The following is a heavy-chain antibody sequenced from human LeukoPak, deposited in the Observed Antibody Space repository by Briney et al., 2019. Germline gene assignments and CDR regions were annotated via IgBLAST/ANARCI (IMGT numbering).Heavy chain of an antibody. CDR1: GFTFDDYA. CDR2: ISGDGGST. V-gene: IGHV3-43*02. D-gene: IGHD3-10*01. Sequence: GGSPRLSCAASGFTFDDYAMHWVRKAPGKGLEWVSLISGDGGSTYYADSVKGRFTISRDNSKNSLYLQMNSLRTEDTALYYCAKELWFGEFSGVFDYWGQGTLVTVSS. CDR3: AKELWFGEFSGVFDY. J-gene: IGHJ4*02.